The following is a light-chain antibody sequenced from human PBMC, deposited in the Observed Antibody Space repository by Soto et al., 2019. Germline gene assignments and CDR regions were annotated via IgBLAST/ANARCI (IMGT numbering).Light chain of an antibody. Sequence: DVVMTQSPLSLPVTLGQPASISCRSSQSLVYSDGNAYLNWFHQRPGQSPRRLIYKVSYRDSGVPDRFSDSESGTDFTLKISRVEAEDVGVYYCMQGTPWPPYTFGQGTKLEIK. V-gene: IGKV2-30*01. CDR1: QSLVYSDGNAY. CDR3: MQGTPWPPYT. J-gene: IGKJ2*01. CDR2: KVS.